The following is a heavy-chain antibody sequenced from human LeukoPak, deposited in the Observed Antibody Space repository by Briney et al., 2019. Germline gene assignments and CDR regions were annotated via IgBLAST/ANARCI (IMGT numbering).Heavy chain of an antibody. CDR2: IIPIFGTA. CDR1: GGTFSSYA. D-gene: IGHD3-9*01. V-gene: IGHV1-69*06. CDR3: ARGGYDILTGYYKGFDY. Sequence: SVKVSCKASGGTFSSYAISWVRQAPGQGLEWMGGIIPIFGTANYAQKFQGRVTITADKSTSTAYMELSSLRSEDTAVYYCARGGYDILTGYYKGFDYWGQGTLVTVSS. J-gene: IGHJ4*02.